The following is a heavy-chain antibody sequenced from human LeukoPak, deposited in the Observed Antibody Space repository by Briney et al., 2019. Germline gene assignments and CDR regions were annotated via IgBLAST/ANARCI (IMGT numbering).Heavy chain of an antibody. CDR2: ISSYSSTI. CDR3: ARKTDHQTGGDY. J-gene: IGHJ4*02. Sequence: GGSLRLSCAASGFTFSSYSMNWVRQAPGKGLEWVSYISSYSSTIDYADSVKGRFTISRDNSKNTLYLQMNSLRAEDTAVYYCARKTDHQTGGDYWGQGTLVTVSS. CDR1: GFTFSSYS. V-gene: IGHV3-48*01. D-gene: IGHD1-1*01.